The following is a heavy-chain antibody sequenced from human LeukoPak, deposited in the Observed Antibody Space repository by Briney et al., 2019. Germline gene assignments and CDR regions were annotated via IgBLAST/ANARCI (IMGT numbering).Heavy chain of an antibody. D-gene: IGHD3-16*01. V-gene: IGHV3-7*01. Sequence: GGSLRLSCAASGLTFSSYWMTWVRQAPGKGLEWVANIKEDGSEKYYVDSVKGRFTISRDNAKNSLYLQMNSLRAEDTAVYYCARDNWGFDYWGQGTLVTVSS. CDR1: GLTFSSYW. CDR2: IKEDGSEK. J-gene: IGHJ4*02. CDR3: ARDNWGFDY.